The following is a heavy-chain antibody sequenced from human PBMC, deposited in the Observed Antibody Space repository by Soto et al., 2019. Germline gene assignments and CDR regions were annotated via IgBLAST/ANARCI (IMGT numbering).Heavy chain of an antibody. V-gene: IGHV3-21*01. CDR3: ARDEYYDFWSGYYDAFDI. CDR2: ISSSSSYI. CDR1: GFTFSSYS. D-gene: IGHD3-3*01. Sequence: GGSLRLSCAASGFTFSSYSMNWVRQAPGKGLEWVSSISSSSSYIYYADSVKGRFTISRDNAKNSLYLQMNSLRAEDTAVYYCARDEYYDFWSGYYDAFDIWGQGTMVTVSS. J-gene: IGHJ3*02.